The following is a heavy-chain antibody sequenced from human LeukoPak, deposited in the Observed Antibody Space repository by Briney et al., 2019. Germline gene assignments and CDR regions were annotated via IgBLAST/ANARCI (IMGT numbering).Heavy chain of an antibody. CDR1: GFTFSSYE. J-gene: IGHJ6*04. D-gene: IGHD3-10*02. CDR2: ISSSGSII. V-gene: IGHV3-48*03. Sequence: TGGSLRLSCAASGFTFSSYEMNWVRQAPGKGVEWVSYISSSGSIIYYADSVKGRFTTSRDNAKNSLYLQMNSLRAEDTAVYYCAELGITMIGGVWGKGTTVTISS. CDR3: AELGITMIGGV.